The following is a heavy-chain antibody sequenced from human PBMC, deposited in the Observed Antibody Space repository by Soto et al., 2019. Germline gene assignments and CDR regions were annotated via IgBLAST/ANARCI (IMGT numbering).Heavy chain of an antibody. CDR2: LSGSGVST. V-gene: IGHV3-23*01. CDR1: GFTFSSYA. D-gene: IGHD3-22*01. CDR3: AKGGGSKDYNDTSGYYLYYYYAMDV. J-gene: IGHJ6*02. Sequence: EVQLLESGGGLVQPGGSLRLSCAASGFTFSSYAMTWVRQAPGKGLEWVSALSGSGVSTYYADSVKGRFTISRDNSKNTRNLQTNSLRAQDTAVYYCAKGGGSKDYNDTSGYYLYYYYAMDVWGQGTTVTVSS.